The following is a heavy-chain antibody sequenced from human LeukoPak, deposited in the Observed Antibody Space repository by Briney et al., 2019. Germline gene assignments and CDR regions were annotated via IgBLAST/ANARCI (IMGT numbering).Heavy chain of an antibody. V-gene: IGHV1-18*01. J-gene: IGHJ4*02. CDR3: ARDVGMSYDLYY. Sequence: GASVKVSCKASGYTFTSYGISWVRQAPGQGLEWMGWISAYNGNTDYAQSLQGRVTMTIDTSTSTVYMELRSLRSDDTAVYYCARDVGMSYDLYYCGQGTLVTVSS. D-gene: IGHD3/OR15-3a*01. CDR1: GYTFTSYG. CDR2: ISAYNGNT.